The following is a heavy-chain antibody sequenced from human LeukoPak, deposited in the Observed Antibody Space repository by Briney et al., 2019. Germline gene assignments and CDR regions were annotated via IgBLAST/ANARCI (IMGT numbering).Heavy chain of an antibody. CDR3: AKAPQLPNQYYYYYGMDV. Sequence: SGGSLRLSCAASGFTFSSYAMSWVRQAPGKGLEWVSAISGSGGSTYYADSVKGRFTISRDNPKNTLYLQMNSLRAEDTAVYYCAKAPQLPNQYYYYYGMDVWGQGTTVTVSS. CDR1: GFTFSSYA. CDR2: ISGSGGST. D-gene: IGHD2-2*01. J-gene: IGHJ6*02. V-gene: IGHV3-23*01.